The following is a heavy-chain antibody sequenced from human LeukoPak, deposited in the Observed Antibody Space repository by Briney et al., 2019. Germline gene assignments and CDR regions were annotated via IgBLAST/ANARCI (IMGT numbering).Heavy chain of an antibody. CDR2: ISYDGSNK. Sequence: PGGSLRLSCAASGFTFSSYAMHWVRQAPGKGLEWVAVISYDGSNKYYADSVKGRFTISRDNSKNTLYLQMNSLRAEDTAVYYCARETWYGEFDYWGQGTLVTVSS. V-gene: IGHV3-30-3*01. D-gene: IGHD3-10*01. J-gene: IGHJ4*02. CDR3: ARETWYGEFDY. CDR1: GFTFSSYA.